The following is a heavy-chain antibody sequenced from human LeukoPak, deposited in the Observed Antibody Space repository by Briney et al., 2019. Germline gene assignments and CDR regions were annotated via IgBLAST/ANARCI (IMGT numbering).Heavy chain of an antibody. D-gene: IGHD4-17*01. J-gene: IGHJ6*02. Sequence: GESLKISCKGSGYSFTTYWIGWVRQVPGKGLEWMGIIYPVDSDTRYNPSFQGQVTISVDKSISTTYLQWSSLKASDTAIYYCARHLATVTASRQYYYYGMDVWGQGTTVTVSS. CDR2: IYPVDSDT. CDR1: GYSFTTYW. CDR3: ARHLATVTASRQYYYYGMDV. V-gene: IGHV5-51*01.